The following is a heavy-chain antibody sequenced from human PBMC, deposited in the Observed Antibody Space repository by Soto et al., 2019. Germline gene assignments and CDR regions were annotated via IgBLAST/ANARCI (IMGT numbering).Heavy chain of an antibody. D-gene: IGHD5-12*01. CDR2: IYYSGST. J-gene: IGHJ4*02. CDR3: ARGWGAYDPFDY. Sequence: SETLSLTCDVSGGSFGDNYWTWIRHFPGKGLEWIGYIYYSGSTNYNPSLKSRVSISVDASKAQFSLQLTSVTAADTAVYYCARGWGAYDPFDYWGQGALVTVSS. V-gene: IGHV4-59*12. CDR1: GGSFGDNY.